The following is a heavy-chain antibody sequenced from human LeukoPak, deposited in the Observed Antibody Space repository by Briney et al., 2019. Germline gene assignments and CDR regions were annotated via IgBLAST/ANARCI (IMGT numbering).Heavy chain of an antibody. D-gene: IGHD2-15*01. CDR3: ARAYCSGVTCYHSRGWFDP. CDR2: IYYSGTT. Sequence: PSETLSLTCTVSGGSISTSTYWGWIRQPPGKGLEWVGNIYYSGTTYYNPSLKNRVTISVDTSKNQFSLKLSSVTAADTAVYYCARAYCSGVTCYHSRGWFDPWGQGTLVTVSS. CDR1: GGSISTSTY. J-gene: IGHJ5*02. V-gene: IGHV4-39*07.